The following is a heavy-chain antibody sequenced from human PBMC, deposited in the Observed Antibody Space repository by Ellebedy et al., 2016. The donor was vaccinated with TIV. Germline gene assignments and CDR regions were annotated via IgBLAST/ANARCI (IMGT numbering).Heavy chain of an antibody. CDR1: GFTFSSYS. CDR2: ISSSSSTI. D-gene: IGHD6-19*01. Sequence: GESLKISXAASGFTFSSYSMNWVRQAPGKGLEWVSYISSSSSTIYYADSVKGRFTISRDNAKNSLYLQMNSLRAEDTALYYRAKAADRYSSGWYTPRDYFHFDYWGQGTLVTVSS. V-gene: IGHV3-48*04. J-gene: IGHJ4*02. CDR3: AKAADRYSSGWYTPRDYFHFDY.